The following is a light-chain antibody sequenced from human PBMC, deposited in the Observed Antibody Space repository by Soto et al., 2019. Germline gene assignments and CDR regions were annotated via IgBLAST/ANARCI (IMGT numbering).Light chain of an antibody. CDR2: STN. J-gene: IGLJ2*01. Sequence: QSVLTQPPSASGTPGQSVTISCSGSSSNIGSNTVNWYQQLPGSAPKLLMYSTNQRPSGVPDRFSGSKSGTSASLAISGLQSEDEADYYCAAWDGSLNVVLFGGGPKVTVL. CDR1: SSNIGSNT. CDR3: AAWDGSLNVVL. V-gene: IGLV1-44*01.